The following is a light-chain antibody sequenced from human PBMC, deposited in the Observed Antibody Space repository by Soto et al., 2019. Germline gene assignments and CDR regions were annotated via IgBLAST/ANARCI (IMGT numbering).Light chain of an antibody. Sequence: EIVLTQSPGTLSLSPGERATLSCRASQSVSSSYLAWYQQRPGQAPRLLIYGASNRATGIPDRFSGSGSGTEFTLTISSLQSEDFAVYYCQQYNNWPQTFSQGTKVDIK. J-gene: IGKJ1*01. CDR2: GAS. CDR3: QQYNNWPQT. V-gene: IGKV3-20*01. CDR1: QSVSSSY.